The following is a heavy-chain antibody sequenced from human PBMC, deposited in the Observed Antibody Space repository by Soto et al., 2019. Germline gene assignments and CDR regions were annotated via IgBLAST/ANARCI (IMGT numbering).Heavy chain of an antibody. D-gene: IGHD3-10*01. V-gene: IGHV1-18*01. CDR3: ASDLGQLLWFGESLDY. CDR2: ISAYNGNT. CDR1: SYTFTSYG. J-gene: IGHJ4*02. Sequence: QVQLVQSGAEVKKPGASVKVSCKASSYTFTSYGISWVRQAPGQGLEWMGWISAYNGNTNYAQKLQGRVTMTTDTSTSTAYMELRSLRSDDTAVYYRASDLGQLLWFGESLDYWGQGTLVTVSS.